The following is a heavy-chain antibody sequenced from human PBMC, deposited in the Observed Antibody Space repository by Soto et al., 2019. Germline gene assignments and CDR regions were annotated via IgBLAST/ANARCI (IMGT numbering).Heavy chain of an antibody. V-gene: IGHV1-69*13. D-gene: IGHD3-3*01. J-gene: IGHJ6*02. Sequence: GASVKVSCKASGGTFSSYAISWVRQAPGQGLEWMGGIIPIFGTANYAQKFQGRVTITADESTSTAYMELSSLRSEDTAVYYCARCLGVVPQLPYYYGMDVWGQGTTVTVSS. CDR3: ARCLGVVPQLPYYYGMDV. CDR1: GGTFSSYA. CDR2: IIPIFGTA.